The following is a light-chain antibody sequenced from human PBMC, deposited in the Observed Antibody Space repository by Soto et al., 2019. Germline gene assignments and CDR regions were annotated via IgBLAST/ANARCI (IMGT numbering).Light chain of an antibody. J-gene: IGLJ2*01. CDR3: QPWGTGIQV. V-gene: IGLV4-69*01. CDR2: LNSAGSH. CDR1: SGHSSYA. Sequence: QPVLTQSPSASASLGASVKLTCTLSSGHSSYAIAWHQQHPEKGPRYLMKLNSAGSHSKGDGIPDRFSGSSSGAERYLTISSLQSEDEADYYCQPWGTGIQVFGGGTKLTVL.